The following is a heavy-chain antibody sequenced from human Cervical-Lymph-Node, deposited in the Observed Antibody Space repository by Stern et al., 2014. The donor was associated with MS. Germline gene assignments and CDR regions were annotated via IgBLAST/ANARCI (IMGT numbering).Heavy chain of an antibody. V-gene: IGHV1-8*01. D-gene: IGHD5-18*01. Sequence: QLVQSGSQVRKPGASVKVSCQASGYTFISYDIFWVRQATGQGLALMGWVNPNNANTGHAQKFQGRVTMTRNISISTAYMELSSLRSDDTAVYYCVRGGFSYGYGLDAWGQGTAVIVSS. CDR1: GYTFISYD. CDR2: VNPNNANT. CDR3: VRGGFSYGYGLDA. J-gene: IGHJ6*02.